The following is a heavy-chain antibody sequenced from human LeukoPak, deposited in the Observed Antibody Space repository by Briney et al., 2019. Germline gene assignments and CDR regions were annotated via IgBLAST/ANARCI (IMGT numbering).Heavy chain of an antibody. V-gene: IGHV3-23*01. D-gene: IGHD1-1*01. CDR1: GFTFRSFA. CDR2: ISDYT. J-gene: IGHJ5*02. Sequence: GGSLRLSCAASGFTFRSFAMSWVRQAPGKGLEWVSAISDYTYYADSVKGRFTVSRDNSKNTLYLQMDSLRTEDTAIYYCAKAQAPTGRNLFDPWRQGTLVTVSS. CDR3: AKAQAPTGRNLFDP.